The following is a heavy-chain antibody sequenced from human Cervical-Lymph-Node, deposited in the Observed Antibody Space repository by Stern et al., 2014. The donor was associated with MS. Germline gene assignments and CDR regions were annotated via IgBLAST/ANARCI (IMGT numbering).Heavy chain of an antibody. Sequence: QLQLQESGPGLVKPSETLSLTCAVSGDSISSYTHYWAWIRQPPGKGLEWIGSVYYSGATYYNPSLKSPVTISVDTSKNHFSLGLNSVPAADTAVYYCAKHACTGAACPFDLWGQGTLVTVSS. V-gene: IGHV4-39*01. J-gene: IGHJ4*02. D-gene: IGHD2-8*02. CDR1: GDSISSYTHY. CDR2: VYYSGAT. CDR3: AKHACTGAACPFDL.